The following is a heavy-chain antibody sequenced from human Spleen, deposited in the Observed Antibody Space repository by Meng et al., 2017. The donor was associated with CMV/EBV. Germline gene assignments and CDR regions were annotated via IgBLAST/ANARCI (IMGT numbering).Heavy chain of an antibody. D-gene: IGHD3-3*01. V-gene: IGHV3-11*04. CDR1: GFTFSDYY. J-gene: IGHJ4*02. CDR2: ISSSGSTI. CDR3: ARGLFLEWFLDY. Sequence: GESLKISCAASGFTFSDYYMSWIRQAPGKGLEWVSYISSSGSTIYYADSVRGRFTISRDNAKNSLDLQMNSLRPDDTAVYYCARGLFLEWFLDYWGQGTVVTVSS.